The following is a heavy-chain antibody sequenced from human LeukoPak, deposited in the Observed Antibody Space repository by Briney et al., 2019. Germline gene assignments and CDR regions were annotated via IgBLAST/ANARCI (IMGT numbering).Heavy chain of an antibody. CDR1: GFTFSSYW. Sequence: PGGSLRLSCAASGFTFSSYWMHWVRQAPGKGLVWVSRINSDGRSTTYADSVKGRFTISRDNAKNSLYLQLNSLRDEDTAVYYCARAMRSGYDYWGQGTLVTVSS. CDR2: INSDGRST. V-gene: IGHV3-74*01. CDR3: ARAMRSGYDY. J-gene: IGHJ4*02. D-gene: IGHD5-12*01.